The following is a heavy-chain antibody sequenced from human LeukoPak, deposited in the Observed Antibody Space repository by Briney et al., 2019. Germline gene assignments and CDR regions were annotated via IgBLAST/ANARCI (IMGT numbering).Heavy chain of an antibody. V-gene: IGHV4-59*01. Sequence: SETLSLTCTVSGGSIRSYYWSWIRRPPGKGLEWIGYIYYSGSTNYNPSLKSRVTISVDTSKNQFSLKLSSVTAADTAVYYCARGGSGSYYGFDYWGQGTLVTVSS. CDR3: ARGGSGSYYGFDY. D-gene: IGHD3-10*01. CDR1: GGSIRSYY. J-gene: IGHJ4*02. CDR2: IYYSGST.